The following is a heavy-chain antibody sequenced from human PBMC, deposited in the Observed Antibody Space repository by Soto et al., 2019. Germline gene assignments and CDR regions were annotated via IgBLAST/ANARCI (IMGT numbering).Heavy chain of an antibody. CDR2: IYWDDDK. CDR3: AHSGRHPESGWGY. V-gene: IGHV2-5*02. CDR1: GFSLSTSGVG. J-gene: IGHJ4*02. D-gene: IGHD3-16*01. Sequence: QITLKESGPALVKPTQRLTLTCTFSGFSLSTSGVGVGWIRQPPGKTLEWLALIYWDDDKRNSPSLKSRITITNTTAKTPGHHTTTNMDNVDTATYYCAHSGRHPESGWGYWGQGTLVTIST.